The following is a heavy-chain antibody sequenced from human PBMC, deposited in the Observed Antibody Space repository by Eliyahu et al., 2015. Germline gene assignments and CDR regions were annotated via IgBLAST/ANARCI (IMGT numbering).Heavy chain of an antibody. CDR3: ARDGLVVAATHYYRGGYGMDV. D-gene: IGHD2-15*01. J-gene: IGHJ6*02. CDR1: GYTFTGXY. CDR2: INPNSGGT. Sequence: QVQLVQSGAEVKKPGASVKVSCKASGYTFTGXYMXXXRQAPGQGLEWMGWINPNSGGTNYAQKFQGWVTMTRDTSISTAYMELSRLRSDDTAVYYCARDGLVVAATHYYRGGYGMDVWGQGTTVTVSS. V-gene: IGHV1-2*04.